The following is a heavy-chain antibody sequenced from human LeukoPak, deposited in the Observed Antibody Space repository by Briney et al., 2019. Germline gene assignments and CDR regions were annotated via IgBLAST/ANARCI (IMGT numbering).Heavy chain of an antibody. CDR3: ATDLAHGDYH. CDR2: INAGNGNT. CDR1: GYTFTSYA. Sequence: ASVNVSCKASGYTFTSYAMHWVRQAPGQRLEWMGWINAGNGNTKYSQKFQGRVTMTEDTSTDTAYMELSSLRSEDTAVYYCATDLAHGDYHWGQGTLVTVSS. J-gene: IGHJ4*02. V-gene: IGHV1-3*01. D-gene: IGHD4-17*01.